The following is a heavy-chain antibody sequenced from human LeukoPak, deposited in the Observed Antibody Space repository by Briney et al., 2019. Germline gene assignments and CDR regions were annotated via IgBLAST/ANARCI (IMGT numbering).Heavy chain of an antibody. CDR1: GGSISNHY. CDR3: AREFYYDSSFSFDI. CDR2: IYYSGST. J-gene: IGHJ3*02. V-gene: IGHV4-59*11. Sequence: SETLSLTCTVSGGSISNHYWSWVRQPPGRGLQWIGYIYYSGSTKYNPSLKSRVTISVDTSKNQFSLKLSSVTAADTAVYYCAREFYYDSSFSFDIWGQGTMVTVSS. D-gene: IGHD3-22*01.